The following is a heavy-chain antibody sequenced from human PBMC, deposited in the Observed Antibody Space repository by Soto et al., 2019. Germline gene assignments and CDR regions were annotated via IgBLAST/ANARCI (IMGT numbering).Heavy chain of an antibody. CDR1: GFTFSTYG. CDR3: ARALGIAGGSQNP. CDR2: ISFDGNNK. J-gene: IGHJ5*02. D-gene: IGHD6-13*01. V-gene: IGHV3-30-3*01. Sequence: LRLSGAAAGFTFSTYGIHWVRQAPGRGLEWVAVISFDGNNKYHADSVKGRFTISRDNSKNTLYLQMKSLRLEDTAVYYCARALGIAGGSQNPWGQGTLVTVS.